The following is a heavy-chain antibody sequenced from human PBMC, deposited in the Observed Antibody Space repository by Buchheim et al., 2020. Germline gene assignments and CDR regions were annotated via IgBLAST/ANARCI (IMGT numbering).Heavy chain of an antibody. D-gene: IGHD2-15*01. V-gene: IGHV3-23*01. Sequence: EVQLLESGGGLVQPGGSLRLSCAASGFTFSSYAMSWVRQAPGKGLEWVSAISGRGGSTYYADSVKGRFTISRGHSKNTLYLQMNSLRAEDTAVYYCAKPLSGGSPRAAYYYYGMDVWGQGTT. CDR2: ISGRGGST. J-gene: IGHJ6*02. CDR3: AKPLSGGSPRAAYYYYGMDV. CDR1: GFTFSSYA.